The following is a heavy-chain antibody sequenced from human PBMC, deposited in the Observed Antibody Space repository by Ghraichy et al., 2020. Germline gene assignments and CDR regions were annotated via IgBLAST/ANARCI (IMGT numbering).Heavy chain of an antibody. Sequence: SETLSLTCAVYGGSFSGYYWSWIRQPPGKGLEWIGEINHSGSTNYNPSLKSRVTISVDTSKNQFSLKLSSVTAADTAVYYCARLVGPLHLRFLEWLDYYYYYMDVWGKGTTVTVSS. V-gene: IGHV4-34*01. CDR2: INHSGST. CDR1: GGSFSGYY. J-gene: IGHJ6*03. D-gene: IGHD3-3*01. CDR3: ARLVGPLHLRFLEWLDYYYYYMDV.